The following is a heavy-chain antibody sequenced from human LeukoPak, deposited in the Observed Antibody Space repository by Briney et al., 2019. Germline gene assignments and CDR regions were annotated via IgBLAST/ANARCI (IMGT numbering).Heavy chain of an antibody. Sequence: PSETLSLTCTVSGGSISSSSYYWSWIRQPPGKGLEWIGYIYYSGSTNYNPSLKSRVTISVDTSKNQFSLKLSSVTAADTAVYYCAREEIGAFDPWGQGTLVTVSS. CDR3: AREEIGAFDP. D-gene: IGHD5-24*01. CDR1: GGSISSSSYY. V-gene: IGHV4-61*01. J-gene: IGHJ5*02. CDR2: IYYSGST.